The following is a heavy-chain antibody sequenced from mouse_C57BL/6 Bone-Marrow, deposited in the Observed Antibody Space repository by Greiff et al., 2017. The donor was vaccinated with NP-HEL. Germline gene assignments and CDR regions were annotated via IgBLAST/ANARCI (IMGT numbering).Heavy chain of an antibody. J-gene: IGHJ4*01. CDR1: GYTFTSYW. CDR3: ARGDYGYAMDY. Sequence: VQLQQPGASVKMSCKASGYTFTSYWITWVKQRPGQGLEWIGDIYPGSGSTNYNEKFKSKATLTVDTSSSTAYMQLSSLTSEDSAVYYCARGDYGYAMDYWGQGTSVTVSS. V-gene: IGHV1-55*01. D-gene: IGHD2-4*01. CDR2: IYPGSGST.